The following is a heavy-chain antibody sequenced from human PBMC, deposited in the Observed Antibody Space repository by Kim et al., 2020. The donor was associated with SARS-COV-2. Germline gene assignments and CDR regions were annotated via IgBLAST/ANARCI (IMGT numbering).Heavy chain of an antibody. J-gene: IGHJ3*02. D-gene: IGHD3-22*01. Sequence: GGSLRLSCAASGFTFSSYARSWVRQAPGKGLGWVSAVSGSGGRAYYADCVKGRFTISRDNSKHTLYQQMNSLRAEDTAVYYCAKDTNYYYDSNGYYRRAFDTWVQGTMVTVSS. CDR2: VSGSGGRA. CDR3: AKDTNYYYDSNGYYRRAFDT. CDR1: GFTFSSYA. V-gene: IGHV3-23*01.